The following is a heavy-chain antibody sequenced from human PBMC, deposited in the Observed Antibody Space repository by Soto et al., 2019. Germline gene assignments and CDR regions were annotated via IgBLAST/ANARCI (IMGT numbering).Heavy chain of an antibody. Sequence: PSETLSLTCTVSGGSVSSGSYYWSWIRQPPGKGLEWIGYIYYSGSTNYNPSLKSRVTISVDTSKNQFSLKLSSVTAADTAVYYCARTLHIYYYYGMDVWGQGTTVTVS. CDR2: IYYSGST. CDR3: ARTLHIYYYYGMDV. V-gene: IGHV4-61*01. CDR1: GGSVSSGSYY. J-gene: IGHJ6*02.